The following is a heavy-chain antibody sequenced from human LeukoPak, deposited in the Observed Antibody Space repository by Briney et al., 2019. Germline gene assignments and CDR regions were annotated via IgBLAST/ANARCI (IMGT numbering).Heavy chain of an antibody. J-gene: IGHJ4*02. V-gene: IGHV3-48*01. CDR1: GFIFSSYS. CDR2: ISSSSSTI. D-gene: IGHD6-19*01. CDR3: ARDSAGIAVAGDFDY. Sequence: GGSLRLSCAASGFIFSSYSMNWVRQAPGKGLEWVSYISSSSSTIYYADSVKGRFTISRDNAKNSLYLQMNSLRAEDTAVYYCARDSAGIAVAGDFDYWGQGTLVTVSS.